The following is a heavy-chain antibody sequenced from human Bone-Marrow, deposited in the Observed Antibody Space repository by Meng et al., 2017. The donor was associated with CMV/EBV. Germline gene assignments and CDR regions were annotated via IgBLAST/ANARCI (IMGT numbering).Heavy chain of an antibody. CDR3: ARIPWLGFWWFDP. V-gene: IGHV4-34*01. J-gene: IGHJ5*02. CDR1: GGSFSGYY. CDR2: INHSGST. Sequence: QVQLQPWGAGLLKPSETLSRTCAVYGGSFSGYYWSWIRQPPGEGLEWIGEINHSGSTNYNPSLKSRVTISVDTSKNQFSLKLSSVTAADTAVYYCARIPWLGFWWFDPWGQGTLVTVSS. D-gene: IGHD6-19*01.